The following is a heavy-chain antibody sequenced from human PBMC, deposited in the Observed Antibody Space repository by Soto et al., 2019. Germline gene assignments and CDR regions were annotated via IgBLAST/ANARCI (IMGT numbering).Heavy chain of an antibody. CDR3: ARQDQQWLALFFDY. V-gene: IGHV4-39*01. D-gene: IGHD6-19*01. Sequence: QLQLQESGPGLVKPSETLSLTCTVSGGSISSSSYYWGWIRQPPGKGLEWIGSIYYSGSTYYNPSLESRVAISVDTSKNQFSLELSSVTAADTAVYYCARQDQQWLALFFDYWGQGTLVTVSS. J-gene: IGHJ4*02. CDR2: IYYSGST. CDR1: GGSISSSSYY.